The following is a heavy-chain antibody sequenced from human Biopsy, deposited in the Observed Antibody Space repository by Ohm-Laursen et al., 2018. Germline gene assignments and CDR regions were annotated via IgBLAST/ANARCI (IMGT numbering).Heavy chain of an antibody. CDR2: ISGGGTI. Sequence: SLRLSCAASGFSFSDYHMRWIRQAPGRGLEWVSYISGGGTIYYGDSMKGRVTISRDNAKNSLYLQMHSLRAEDTAVYYCARDTRWSPYSMDVWGQGPTVTVSS. CDR1: GFSFSDYH. V-gene: IGHV3-11*01. J-gene: IGHJ6*02. D-gene: IGHD4-23*01. CDR3: ARDTRWSPYSMDV.